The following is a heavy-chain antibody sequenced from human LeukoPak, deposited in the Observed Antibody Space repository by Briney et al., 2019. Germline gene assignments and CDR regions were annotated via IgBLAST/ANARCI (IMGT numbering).Heavy chain of an antibody. J-gene: IGHJ4*02. CDR3: ARGVPGSYTPRGYFDY. Sequence: SSETLSLICAVYGGSFSGYYWSWIRQPPGKGLGWIGNIFYSGSTYYSPSLRSRVTISVDTSKNQFSLKLTSVTAADTAVYYCARGVPGSYTPRGYFDYWGQGTLVTVSS. V-gene: IGHV4-34*01. CDR1: GGSFSGYY. D-gene: IGHD1-26*01. CDR2: IFYSGST.